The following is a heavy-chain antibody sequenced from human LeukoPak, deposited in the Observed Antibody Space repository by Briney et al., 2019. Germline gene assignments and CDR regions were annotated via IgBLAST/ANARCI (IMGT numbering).Heavy chain of an antibody. CDR3: ARALVVVAACWFDP. Sequence: GGSPRLSCAASGFTFSRYWMSWVRQAPGKGLEWVASINQDGSEKYYVDSVKGRFTISRDNAKNSLYLQMNSLRAEDTAVYYCARALVVVAACWFDPWGQGTLVTVSS. V-gene: IGHV3-7*05. J-gene: IGHJ5*02. CDR1: GFTFSRYW. CDR2: INQDGSEK. D-gene: IGHD2-15*01.